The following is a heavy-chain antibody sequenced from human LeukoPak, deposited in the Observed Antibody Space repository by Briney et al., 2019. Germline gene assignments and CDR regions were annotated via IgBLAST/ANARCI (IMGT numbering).Heavy chain of an antibody. V-gene: IGHV1-2*02. CDR2: INPNSGGT. CDR1: GYTFTGYY. CDR3: ARDSTGRQLGGFYYYYYYMDV. J-gene: IGHJ6*03. D-gene: IGHD6-13*01. Sequence: GASVKVSCKASGYTFTGYYMHWVRQAPGQGLEWMGWINPNSGGTNYAQKFQGRVTMTRDTSISTAYMELSRLRFDDTAVYYCARDSTGRQLGGFYYYYYYMDVWGKGTTVTVSS.